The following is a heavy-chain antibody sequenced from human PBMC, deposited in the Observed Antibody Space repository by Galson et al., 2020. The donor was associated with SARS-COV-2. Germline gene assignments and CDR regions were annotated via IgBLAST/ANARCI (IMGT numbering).Heavy chain of an antibody. CDR1: GDSITNYY. V-gene: IGHV4-59*01. Sequence: SETLSLTCTVSGDSITNYYWSWIRQSPEKGLEWIGYLYYSGSSNYSPSLKSRLTLSLDKSKNQFSLRLRSVTAADTAVYYCARGNQRERGRAFDIWGQGKMVTVSS. CDR2: LYYSGSS. J-gene: IGHJ3*02. CDR3: ARGNQRERGRAFDI. D-gene: IGHD1-1*01.